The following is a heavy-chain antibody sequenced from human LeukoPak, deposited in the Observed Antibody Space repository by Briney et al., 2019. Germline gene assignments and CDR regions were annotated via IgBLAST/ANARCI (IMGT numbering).Heavy chain of an antibody. D-gene: IGHD3-9*01. CDR3: ARGPYDILTGYYPPFR. V-gene: IGHV4-39*07. CDR2: IYYSGST. J-gene: IGHJ4*02. CDR1: GGSISSSSYY. Sequence: SETLSLTCTVSGGSISSSSYYWGWIRQPPGKGLEWVGSIYYSGSTYYNPSLKSRVTISVDTSKNQFSLKLSSVTAADTAVYYCARGPYDILTGYYPPFRWGQGTLVTVSS.